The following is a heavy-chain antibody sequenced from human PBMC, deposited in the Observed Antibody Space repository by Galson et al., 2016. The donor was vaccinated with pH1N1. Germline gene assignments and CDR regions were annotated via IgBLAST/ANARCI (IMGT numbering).Heavy chain of an antibody. CDR3: AKGAGRYYFGSGSFNY. J-gene: IGHJ4*02. Sequence: SLRLSCAASGFAFDDFAMHWVRYVPGKGLEWVSGISWNSNSIGYADSVKGRFTISRDSAKKSLFLQMNSLRVEDTALYYCAKGAGRYYFGSGSFNYWGQGTQVTVSS. D-gene: IGHD3-10*01. CDR1: GFAFDDFA. CDR2: ISWNSNSI. V-gene: IGHV3-9*01.